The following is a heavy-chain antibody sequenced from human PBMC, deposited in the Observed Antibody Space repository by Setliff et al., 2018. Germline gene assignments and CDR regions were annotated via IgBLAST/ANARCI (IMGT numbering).Heavy chain of an antibody. Sequence: ASVKVSCKASGYTFSSHYIHWVRQAPGQGLEWMGIINPSGGTTSYAPKFQGRVSMTRDTSTSTVYMQLSSLRSEDTAVYYCARGIEPLLPVPDYWGQGTLVTSPQ. J-gene: IGHJ4*02. CDR3: ARGIEPLLPVPDY. CDR2: INPSGGTT. V-gene: IGHV1-46*01. D-gene: IGHD3-10*01. CDR1: GYTFSSHY.